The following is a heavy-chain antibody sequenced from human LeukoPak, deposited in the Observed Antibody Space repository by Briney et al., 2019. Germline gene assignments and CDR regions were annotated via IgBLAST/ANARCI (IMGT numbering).Heavy chain of an antibody. CDR1: GYTFTGYY. J-gene: IGHJ4*02. D-gene: IGHD6-13*01. CDR3: ARDREWRSSPTGEFDY. CDR2: INPNSGGT. V-gene: IGHV1-2*02. Sequence: GASVKVSCTASGYTFTGYYMHWVRQAPGQGLEWMGWINPNSGGTNYAQKFQGRVTMTRDTSISTAYMELSRLRSDDTAVYYCARDREWRSSPTGEFDYWGQGTLVTVSS.